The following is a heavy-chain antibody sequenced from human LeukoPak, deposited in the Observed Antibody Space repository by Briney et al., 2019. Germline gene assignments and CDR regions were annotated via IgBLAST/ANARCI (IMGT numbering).Heavy chain of an antibody. CDR3: ARVASGTYYVVDY. V-gene: IGHV3-30*04. Sequence: GRSLRLSCAASGFILSSNAAHWVRQAPGKGLEWVAVISHDGRSKYYADSVKGRFTISRDISRNTLYLQMDSLRAEDTALYHCARVASGTYYVVDYWGQGTLVTVSS. J-gene: IGHJ4*02. CDR2: ISHDGRSK. D-gene: IGHD1-26*01. CDR1: GFILSSNA.